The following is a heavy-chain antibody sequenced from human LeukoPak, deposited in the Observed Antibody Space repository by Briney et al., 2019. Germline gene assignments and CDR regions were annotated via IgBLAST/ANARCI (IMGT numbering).Heavy chain of an antibody. J-gene: IGHJ4*02. Sequence: PGGSLRLSCAASGFTFSSYSMNWVRQAPGKGLEWVSYISSSSSTIYYADSVKGRFTISRDNTKNSLYLQMNSLRAEDTAVYYCARSRIIEMATPSLGYWGQGTLVTVSS. D-gene: IGHD5-24*01. CDR3: ARSRIIEMATPSLGY. CDR2: ISSSSSTI. V-gene: IGHV3-48*01. CDR1: GFTFSSYS.